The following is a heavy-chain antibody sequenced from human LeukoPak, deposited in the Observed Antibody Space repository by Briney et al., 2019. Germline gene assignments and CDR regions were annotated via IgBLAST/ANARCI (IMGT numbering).Heavy chain of an antibody. J-gene: IGHJ6*02. Sequence: PGGSLRLSCAASGFTFSSYAMSWVRQAPGKGLGWVSAISGSGGSTYYADSVKGRFTISRDNSKNTLYLQMSSLRAEDTAVYYCASATGYYYYGMDVWGQGTTVTVSS. V-gene: IGHV3-23*01. CDR3: ASATGYYYYGMDV. CDR2: ISGSGGST. D-gene: IGHD2-15*01. CDR1: GFTFSSYA.